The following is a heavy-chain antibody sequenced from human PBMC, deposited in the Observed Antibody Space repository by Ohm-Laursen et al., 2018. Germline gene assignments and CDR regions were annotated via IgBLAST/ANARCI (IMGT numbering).Heavy chain of an antibody. J-gene: IGHJ4*02. V-gene: IGHV3-11*01. CDR3: TRQERDNWNDVPVDY. Sequence: SLRLSCAASGFTFSDYYMSWIRQAPGRGLEWVSFISTTGSTIYYADSMKGRFTISRDNAKDSLYLQMNSLRAEDTAVYYCTRQERDNWNDVPVDYWGQGTLVAVSS. D-gene: IGHD1-20*01. CDR1: GFTFSDYY. CDR2: ISTTGSTI.